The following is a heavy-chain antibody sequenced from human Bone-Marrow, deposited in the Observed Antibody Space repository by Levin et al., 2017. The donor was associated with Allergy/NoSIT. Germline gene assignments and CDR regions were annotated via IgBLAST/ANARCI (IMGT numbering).Heavy chain of an antibody. D-gene: IGHD3-10*01. CDR2: ISSNSIYT. V-gene: IGHV3-11*03. CDR3: ARPSVTVRGVMAFDY. CDR1: GFTFSDYY. Sequence: GESLKISCAASGFTFSDYYMSWIRQVPGKGLEFISYISSNSIYTAYADSVKGRFTASRDDAKNSLYLQMDSLRPEDTALYYCARPSVTVRGVMAFDYWGQGTLVTVSS. J-gene: IGHJ4*02.